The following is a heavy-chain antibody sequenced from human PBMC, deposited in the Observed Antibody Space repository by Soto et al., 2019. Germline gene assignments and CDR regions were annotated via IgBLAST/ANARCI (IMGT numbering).Heavy chain of an antibody. D-gene: IGHD1-26*01. CDR2: ISASGGAT. CDR3: AKDVEGGCRYRGAFDY. J-gene: IGHJ4*02. V-gene: IGHV3-23*01. CDR1: GFTFSSYA. Sequence: EVELLESGGTLVQPGGSLRLSCVASGFTFSSYAMSWVRQAPGKGLEWVASISASGGATLHADSVKGRFTIFRDNPKNTLHLQMNSLRVEDTAVYYCAKDVEGGCRYRGAFDYWGQGTQVTVSS.